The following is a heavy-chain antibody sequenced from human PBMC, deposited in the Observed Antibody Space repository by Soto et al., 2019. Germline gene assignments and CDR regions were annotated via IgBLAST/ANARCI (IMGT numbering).Heavy chain of an antibody. D-gene: IGHD4-17*01. Sequence: QVQVQQWGAGLLKPSETLSLTCAVYGGSFSDYYWSWVRQPPGKGLEWIGEINHSGSTNYNPSLKSRVTISVDASKKQFSLKLTSMTAADTAVYYCPRGGVGDYRWFPPWGQGTLVTVSS. J-gene: IGHJ5*02. V-gene: IGHV4-34*02. CDR3: PRGGVGDYRWFPP. CDR2: INHSGST. CDR1: GGSFSDYY.